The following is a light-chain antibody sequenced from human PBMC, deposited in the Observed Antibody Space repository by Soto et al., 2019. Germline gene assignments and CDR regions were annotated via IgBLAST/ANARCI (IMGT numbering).Light chain of an antibody. J-gene: IGLJ1*01. CDR2: VGTGGSVG. Sequence: QSVLTQPPSASASLGASVTLTCTLSSGYSNYKVDWYQQRPGKGPRFVMRVGTGGSVGSKGDGIPDRFVVLGSGLNRYLTIKNIQEEDESDYHCGADHGSGSNFVYVFGTGTKRTVL. CDR3: GADHGSGSNFVYV. CDR1: SGYSNYK. V-gene: IGLV9-49*01.